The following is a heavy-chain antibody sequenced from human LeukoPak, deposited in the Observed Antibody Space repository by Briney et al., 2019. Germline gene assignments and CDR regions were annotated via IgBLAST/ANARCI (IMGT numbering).Heavy chain of an antibody. CDR1: GFTFSSYA. D-gene: IGHD1-26*01. J-gene: IGHJ4*02. CDR2: ISGSGDST. Sequence: PGESLRLSCAASGFTFSSYARSWVRQAPGKGLEWVSAISGSGDSTHYADSVTSRFTISRDNAKITLYLHMNSLRAEDTALYYCAKMRGWELPRFDYWGQGTLVTVSS. V-gene: IGHV3-23*01. CDR3: AKMRGWELPRFDY.